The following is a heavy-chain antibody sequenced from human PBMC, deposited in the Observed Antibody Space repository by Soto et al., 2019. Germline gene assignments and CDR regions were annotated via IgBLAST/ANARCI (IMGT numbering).Heavy chain of an antibody. CDR2: INAHNGNT. CDR1: GSTFPSST. Sequence: QVQLVQSGAEVKKPGASVKVSCKASGSTFPSSTVSWVRQAPGQGLAWMGWINAHNGNTQYAQKFQGRLTMTTDTSTGTGYMELRSLRSDDTAIYVCAIGADGDPDYWGQGTLVTVSS. V-gene: IGHV1-18*01. J-gene: IGHJ4*02. CDR3: AIGADGDPDY.